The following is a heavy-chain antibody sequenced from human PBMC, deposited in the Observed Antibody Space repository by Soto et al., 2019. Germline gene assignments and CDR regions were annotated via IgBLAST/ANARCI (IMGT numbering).Heavy chain of an antibody. CDR1: GYSLTELS. Sequence: ASVKVSCKVSGYSLTELSIHWVRQAPGEGLEWMGGYDLEKGETIYAQKFQGRVTMTEDSPADTPYMQLRSLRSEDTAVYYCATAEPRIAALFNWFDPWGQGTLVTVSS. V-gene: IGHV1-24*01. D-gene: IGHD6-13*01. CDR2: YDLEKGET. J-gene: IGHJ5*02. CDR3: ATAEPRIAALFNWFDP.